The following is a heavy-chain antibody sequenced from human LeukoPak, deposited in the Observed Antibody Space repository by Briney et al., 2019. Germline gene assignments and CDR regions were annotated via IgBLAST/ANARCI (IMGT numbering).Heavy chain of an antibody. V-gene: IGHV3-23*01. CDR2: ISGSGGST. CDR3: ANLNDYGDYGYFDY. CDR1: GFTFSSYA. D-gene: IGHD4-17*01. J-gene: IGHJ4*02. Sequence: QTGGSLRLSCAASGFTFSSYAMSWVRQAPGKGLEWVSAISGSGGSTYYADSVKGRFTISRDNSKNTLYLQMNSLRAEDTAVYYCANLNDYGDYGYFDYWGQGTLVTVSS.